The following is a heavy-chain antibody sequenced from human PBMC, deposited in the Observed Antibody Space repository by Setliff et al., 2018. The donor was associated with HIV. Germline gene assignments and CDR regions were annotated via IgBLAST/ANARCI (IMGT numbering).Heavy chain of an antibody. Sequence: SVKVSCKASGGTFSLYAINWVRQAPGQGLEWMGGIIPIFNTANYALKFQGRVTITADGSTSTAYMELSSLRFEDTATYYCARDQATGYEKVWFSWIDPWGQGTLVTVSS. V-gene: IGHV1-69*13. CDR1: GGTFSLYA. CDR2: IIPIFNTA. CDR3: ARDQATGYEKVWFSWIDP. J-gene: IGHJ5*02. D-gene: IGHD5-12*01.